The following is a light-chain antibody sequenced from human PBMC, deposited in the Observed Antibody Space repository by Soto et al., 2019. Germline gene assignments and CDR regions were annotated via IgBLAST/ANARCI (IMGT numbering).Light chain of an antibody. CDR3: QQYDTLIT. Sequence: EIVLTQSPGTLSLSPGERATLSCRASQSVSNNYLAWYQQKPGQAPRLLIYGASNRATGIPDRFSGSGSGTDFTLTISRLEPEDFATYYCQQYDTLITFGQGTRLEIK. CDR2: GAS. CDR1: QSVSNNY. V-gene: IGKV3-20*01. J-gene: IGKJ5*01.